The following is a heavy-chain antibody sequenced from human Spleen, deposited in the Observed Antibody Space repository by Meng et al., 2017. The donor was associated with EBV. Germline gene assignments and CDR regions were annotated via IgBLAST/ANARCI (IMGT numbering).Heavy chain of an antibody. V-gene: IGHV1-18*01. CDR3: ARSVGLGYTYGWGDY. J-gene: IGHJ4*02. CDR1: GYTFTTFG. D-gene: IGHD5-18*01. CDR2: ISAYNGNT. Sequence: QVQLVQSGGEVRRPGASVKVSCKTSGYTFTTFGISWVRQAPGQGLEWMGWISAYNGNTNYVQRFQGRVTMTTDTSTSTAYMELRSLRSEDTAFYYCARSVGLGYTYGWGDYWGQGTLVTVSS.